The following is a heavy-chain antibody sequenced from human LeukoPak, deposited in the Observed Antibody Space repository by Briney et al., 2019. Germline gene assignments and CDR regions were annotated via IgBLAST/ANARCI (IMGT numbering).Heavy chain of an antibody. CDR3: AKDCSGGSCFDY. CDR2: IWYDGSNK. J-gene: IGHJ4*02. CDR1: GFTFSSYG. Sequence: GGSLRLSCAASGFTFSSYGMHWVRQAPGKGLEWVAVIWYDGSNKYYADSVKGRFTISRDNSKNTLYLQMNSLRAEDTAVYYCAKDCSGGSCFDYWGQGTLVTVSS. V-gene: IGHV3-33*06. D-gene: IGHD2-15*01.